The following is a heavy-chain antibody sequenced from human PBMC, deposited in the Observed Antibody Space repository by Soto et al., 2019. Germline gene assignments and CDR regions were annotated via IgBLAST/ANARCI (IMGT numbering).Heavy chain of an antibody. CDR1: GDSVSSKSAA. J-gene: IGHJ5*02. CDR3: TRALSGSYDH. V-gene: IGHV6-1*01. CDR2: TYYRSKWST. Sequence: QVQLQQSGPGLVKPSQTLSLTCAISGDSVSSKSAAWNWIRQSPSRGLEWLGRTYYRSKWSTDYAISVKSRITINPDTSNNHFSLQLKSVTPEYTAVYYCTRALSGSYDHWGQGTLVTVSS. D-gene: IGHD1-26*01.